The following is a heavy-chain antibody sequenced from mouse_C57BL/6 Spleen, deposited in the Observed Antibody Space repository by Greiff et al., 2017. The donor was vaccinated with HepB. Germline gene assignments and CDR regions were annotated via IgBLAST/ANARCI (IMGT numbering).Heavy chain of an antibody. Sequence: QVQLQQSGAELARPGASVQVSCKASGYTFTSYTMDWVKQRPGQGLEWIGYINPSSGYTKYNQKFKDQATLTADKSSSTAYMQRSSLTSADSAVYYCAREFAYWGQGTLVTVSA. CDR1: GYTFTSYT. CDR3: AREFAY. V-gene: IGHV1-4*01. J-gene: IGHJ3*01. CDR2: INPSSGYT.